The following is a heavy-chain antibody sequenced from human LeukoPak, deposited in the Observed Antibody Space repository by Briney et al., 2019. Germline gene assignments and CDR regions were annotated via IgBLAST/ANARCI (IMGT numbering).Heavy chain of an antibody. D-gene: IGHD3-9*01. J-gene: IGHJ4*02. CDR2: IHSDGSST. V-gene: IGHV3-74*01. Sequence: AGGSLRLSCAASGFTFGSYWMHWVRQAPGKGLVWVSRIHSDGSSTSYADSVRGRFTISRDDAKSTLYLQMNSLRAEDTAVYYCARTGWPYYFDYWGQGTLVTVSS. CDR1: GFTFGSYW. CDR3: ARTGWPYYFDY.